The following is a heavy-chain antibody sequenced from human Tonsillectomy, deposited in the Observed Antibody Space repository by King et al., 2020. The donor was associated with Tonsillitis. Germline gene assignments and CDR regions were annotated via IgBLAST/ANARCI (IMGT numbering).Heavy chain of an antibody. V-gene: IGHV3-15*01. CDR1: GFTFSNAW. Sequence: VQLVESGGGLVKPGGSLRLSCAASGFTFSNAWMSWVRQAPGKGLEWVGRIKSKTDGGTTDYAAPVQGRFTISSADSKDTLFLQMNSLKTEDTAVYYCTTDRSPYHSNNVGYWRYFVYWGQETRVTASS. J-gene: IGHJ4*02. D-gene: IGHD3-22*01. CDR2: IKSKTDGGTT. CDR3: TTDRSPYHSNNVGYWRYFVY.